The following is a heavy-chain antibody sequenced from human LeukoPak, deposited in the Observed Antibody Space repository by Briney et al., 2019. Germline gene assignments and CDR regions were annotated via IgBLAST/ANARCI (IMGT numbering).Heavy chain of an antibody. D-gene: IGHD3-10*02. CDR1: GFAVITNY. J-gene: IGHJ6*04. Sequence: GGSLRRSCAASGFAVITNYMSWVRQAPGKGLEWASTIYSGGSTHYADSVQGRFTISRDNSKNMLYLQMNSLRAEDTAVYYCAELGITMIGGVWGKGTTVTISS. V-gene: IGHV3-66*01. CDR3: AELGITMIGGV. CDR2: IYSGGST.